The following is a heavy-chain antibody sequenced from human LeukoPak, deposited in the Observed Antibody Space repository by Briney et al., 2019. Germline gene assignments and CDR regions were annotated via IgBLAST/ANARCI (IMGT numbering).Heavy chain of an antibody. D-gene: IGHD2-2*01. CDR1: GGSISSSNW. J-gene: IGHJ6*02. CDR3: ARDGTVVPAAMDYYGMDV. V-gene: IGHV4-4*02. CDR2: IYHSGST. Sequence: SETLSLTCAVSGGSISSSNWWSWVRQPPGKGLEWIGEIYHSGSTNYNPSLKSRVTISVDKSKNQFSLKLSSVTAADTAVYYCARDGTVVPAAMDYYGMDVRGQGTTVTVSS.